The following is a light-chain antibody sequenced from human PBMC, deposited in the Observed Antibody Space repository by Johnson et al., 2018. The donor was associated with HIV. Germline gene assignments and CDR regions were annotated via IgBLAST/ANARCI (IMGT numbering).Light chain of an antibody. CDR3: DTWDNSLSSGGV. CDR2: ENN. CDR1: SSNIGNNY. Sequence: QSVLTQPPSVSAAPGQKVTISCSGSSSNIGNNYVSSYQQLPGTAPKLLIYENNKRPSGIPDRFSGSKSGTSATLGITGLQTGDEADYYCDTWDNSLSSGGVFGTGTKVTVL. J-gene: IGLJ1*01. V-gene: IGLV1-51*02.